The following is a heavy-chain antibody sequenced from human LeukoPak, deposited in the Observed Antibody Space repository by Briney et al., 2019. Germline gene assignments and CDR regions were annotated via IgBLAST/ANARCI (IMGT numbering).Heavy chain of an antibody. CDR2: INHSGST. J-gene: IGHJ3*02. Sequence: PSETLSLTCAVYGGSFSGYYWSWIRQPPGKGLERIGEINHSGSTNYNPSLKSRVTISVDTSKNQFSLKLSSVTAADTAVYYCARGTSSQGGRAFDIWGQGTMVTVSS. CDR3: ARGTSSQGGRAFDI. V-gene: IGHV4-34*01. D-gene: IGHD2-2*01. CDR1: GGSFSGYY.